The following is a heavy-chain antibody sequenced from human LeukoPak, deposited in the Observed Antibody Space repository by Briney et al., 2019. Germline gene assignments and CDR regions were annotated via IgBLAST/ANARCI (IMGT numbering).Heavy chain of an antibody. J-gene: IGHJ5*01. CDR2: ISYDGSNK. D-gene: IGHD6-19*01. Sequence: GGSLRLSCAASGFTFSSYGMHWVRQAPGKGLEWVAVISYDGSNKYYADSVKGRFTISRDNSKNTLYLQMNSLRAEDTAVYFCTRAGYSSGFDSWGQGTLVTVSS. CDR3: TRAGYSSGFDS. CDR1: GFTFSSYG. V-gene: IGHV3-30*03.